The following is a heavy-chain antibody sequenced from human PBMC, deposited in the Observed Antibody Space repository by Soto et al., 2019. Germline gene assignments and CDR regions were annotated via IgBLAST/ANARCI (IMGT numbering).Heavy chain of an antibody. Sequence: GGSLRLSCAASGFTFDDYAMHWVRQAPGKGLEWVSGISWNSGSIGYADSVKGRFTISRDNAKNSLYLQMNSLRAEDAALYYCAKGLYWDDAFDIWVQGTMVTVSS. V-gene: IGHV3-9*01. CDR3: AKGLYWDDAFDI. D-gene: IGHD2-8*02. CDR2: ISWNSGSI. CDR1: GFTFDDYA. J-gene: IGHJ3*02.